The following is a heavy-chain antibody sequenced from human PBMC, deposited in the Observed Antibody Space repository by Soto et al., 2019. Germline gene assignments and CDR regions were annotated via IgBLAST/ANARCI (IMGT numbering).Heavy chain of an antibody. V-gene: IGHV4-61*08. CDR3: ARAAIDTHMISRSDP. CDR2: IYFSGST. Sequence: SETLSLTCTVSGDSVNSGDYYWTWIRQSPGKGLEWVGHIYFSGSTNYNPSLKSRVTISLDTSKNQFSLKLTSVTAADTAVYYCARAAIDTHMISRSDPWGQGTLVTVSS. J-gene: IGHJ5*02. D-gene: IGHD3-16*01. CDR1: GDSVNSGDYY.